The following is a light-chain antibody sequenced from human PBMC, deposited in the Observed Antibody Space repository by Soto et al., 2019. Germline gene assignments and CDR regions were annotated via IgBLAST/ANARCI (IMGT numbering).Light chain of an antibody. J-gene: IGKJ1*01. CDR2: DAS. Sequence: DIQMTQSPSTLSASVGDRVTITCRASQSISNWLAWYQQKPGKAPKLLIYDASSLESGVPSRFSVSGSGTEFTLAISSLQPDDFATYYCQQYNSYWGTFGQGTKVEIK. CDR1: QSISNW. V-gene: IGKV1-5*01. CDR3: QQYNSYWGT.